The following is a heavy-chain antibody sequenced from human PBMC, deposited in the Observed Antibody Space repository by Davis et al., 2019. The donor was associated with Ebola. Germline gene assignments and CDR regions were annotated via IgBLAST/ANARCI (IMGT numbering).Heavy chain of an antibody. Sequence: PSETLSLTCTVSGCSISRYYWGWIRQRPWKGLEWIGYIYYSGSTNYNPSLKSRVTISVDTSKTQFSLKLSPVTAADTAVYYCASGPPDTAMVSPLGYWGQGTLVTVSS. J-gene: IGHJ4*02. CDR3: ASGPPDTAMVSPLGY. D-gene: IGHD5-18*01. CDR2: IYYSGST. CDR1: GCSISRYY. V-gene: IGHV4-59*01.